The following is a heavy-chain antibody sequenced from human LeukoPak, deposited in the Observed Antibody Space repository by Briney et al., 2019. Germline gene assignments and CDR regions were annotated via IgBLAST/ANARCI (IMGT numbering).Heavy chain of an antibody. CDR3: ARGRGVVSPRWRWFDP. V-gene: IGHV1-69*05. D-gene: IGHD2-21*01. CDR1: GGTFSSYA. Sequence: SVKVSCKASGGTFSSYAISWVRQAPGQGLEWMGGIIPIFGTANYAQKFQGRVTMTRDTSTSTVYMELSSLRSEDTAVYYCARGRGVVSPRWRWFDPWGQGTLVTVSS. CDR2: IIPIFGTA. J-gene: IGHJ5*02.